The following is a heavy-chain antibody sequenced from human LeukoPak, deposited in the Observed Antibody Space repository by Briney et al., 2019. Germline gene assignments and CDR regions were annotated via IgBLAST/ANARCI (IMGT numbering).Heavy chain of an antibody. V-gene: IGHV3-7*01. Sequence: PGGSLRLSCAASGFTFSTYAIHWVRQAPGKGLEWVANIKQDGSEKYYVDSVKGRFTISRDNAKNSLYLQMNSLRAEDTAVYYCARDNDYGSGGNWFDPWGQGTLVTVSS. D-gene: IGHD3-10*01. CDR3: ARDNDYGSGGNWFDP. J-gene: IGHJ5*02. CDR1: GFTFSTYA. CDR2: IKQDGSEK.